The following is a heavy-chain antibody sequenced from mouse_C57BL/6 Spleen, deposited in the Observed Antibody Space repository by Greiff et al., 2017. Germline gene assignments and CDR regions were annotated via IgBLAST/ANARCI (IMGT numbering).Heavy chain of an antibody. V-gene: IGHV5-16*01. CDR2: INYDGSSI. CDR3: TREAYYSNYWGYFDY. CDR1: GFTFSDYY. J-gene: IGHJ2*01. D-gene: IGHD2-5*01. Sequence: EVKLMESEGGLVQPGSSMKLSCTASGFTFSDYYMAWVRPVPEKGLEWVANINYDGSSIYYLDSLKSRFIISIDNAKNTLYLQMSSLKSEDTATYYCTREAYYSNYWGYFDYWGHGTTLTVSS.